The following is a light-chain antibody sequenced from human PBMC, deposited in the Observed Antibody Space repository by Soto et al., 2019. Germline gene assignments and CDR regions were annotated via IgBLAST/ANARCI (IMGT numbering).Light chain of an antibody. CDR3: AAWDDSLSGVA. CDR1: SSNVGSNS. J-gene: IGLJ2*01. Sequence: QLVLTQPPSASGTPGQRVTISCSGTSSNVGSNSVNWYQQLPGTAPKLLIYANDHRPSGVPARFSGSKSGTSASLAISGLQSEDEADYHCAAWDDSLSGVAFGGGTKVTVL. V-gene: IGLV1-44*01. CDR2: AND.